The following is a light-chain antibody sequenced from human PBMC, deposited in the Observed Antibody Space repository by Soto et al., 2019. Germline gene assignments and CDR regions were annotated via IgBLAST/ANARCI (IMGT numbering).Light chain of an antibody. CDR3: LSYAGSTNYV. J-gene: IGLJ1*01. CDR2: EVS. CDR1: SRDVGGNNY. V-gene: IGLV2-8*01. Sequence: HSVLTQPPSASGSPGQSVIISCTGTSRDVGGNNYVSWYQQHPGKAPKLMIYEVSKRPSGVPDRFSGSKSGNTASLTVSGLQAEDEADYFCLSYAGSTNYVFGTGTKVTV.